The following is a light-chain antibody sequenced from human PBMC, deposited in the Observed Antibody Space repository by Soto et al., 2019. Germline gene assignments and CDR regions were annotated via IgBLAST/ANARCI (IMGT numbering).Light chain of an antibody. V-gene: IGKV1-27*01. CDR3: QKYNSAPWT. CDR2: AAS. Sequence: DIQMTQSPSSLSASVGDRVTITCRASQCISNYLAWYQQKPGKVPKLLIYAASTLQSGVPSRFSGSGSGTDFTLTISSLQPEDGATYYCQKYNSAPWTFGQGTKVEIK. CDR1: QCISNY. J-gene: IGKJ1*01.